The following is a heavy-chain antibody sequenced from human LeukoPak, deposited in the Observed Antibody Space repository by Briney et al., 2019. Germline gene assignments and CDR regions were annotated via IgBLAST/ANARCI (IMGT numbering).Heavy chain of an antibody. J-gene: IGHJ4*02. D-gene: IGHD1-26*01. CDR3: ASYVVGATDFDY. Sequence: SGGSLRLSCAASGFTFSSYAMHWVRQAPGKGLEWVAVISYDGSNKYYADSVKGRFTISRDNSKNTLYLQMNSLRAEDTAVYYCASYVVGATDFDYWGQGTLVTVSS. CDR1: GFTFSSYA. CDR2: ISYDGSNK. V-gene: IGHV3-30*04.